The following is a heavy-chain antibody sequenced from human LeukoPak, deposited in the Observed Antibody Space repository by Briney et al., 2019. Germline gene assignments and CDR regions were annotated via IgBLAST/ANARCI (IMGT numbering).Heavy chain of an antibody. V-gene: IGHV4-30-4*08. CDR1: GGSISSGDYY. CDR2: IYYSGST. Sequence: SETLSLTCTVSGGSISSGDYYWSWIRQPPGQSLEWIGYIYYSGSTYYIPSLKSRVTISVDTSKNQFSLKLSSVTAADTAVYYCARDSVGATTRFDYWGQGTLVTVSS. CDR3: ARDSVGATTRFDY. D-gene: IGHD1-26*01. J-gene: IGHJ4*02.